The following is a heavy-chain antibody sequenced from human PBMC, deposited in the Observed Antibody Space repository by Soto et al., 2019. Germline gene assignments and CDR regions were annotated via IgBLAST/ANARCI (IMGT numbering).Heavy chain of an antibody. Sequence: EVQLVESGGGLVKPGGSLRLSCAASGFTFSSYSMNWVRQAPGKGLEWVSSISSSSSYIYYADSVKGRFTISRDNAKNALYLQMTSLRAEDTAVYYCARDAEKNIVLVVEDEQENWFDPCGKGTIVTVCS. V-gene: IGHV3-21*01. CDR3: ARDAEKNIVLVVEDEQENWFDP. D-gene: IGHD2-8*02. J-gene: IGHJ5*02. CDR2: ISSSSSYI. CDR1: GFTFSSYS.